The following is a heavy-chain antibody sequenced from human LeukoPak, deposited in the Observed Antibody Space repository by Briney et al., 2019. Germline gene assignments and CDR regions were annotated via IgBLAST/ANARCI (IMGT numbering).Heavy chain of an antibody. Sequence: GGSLRLSCAASGFTFSSYSMNWVRQAPGKGLEWVTYISSSSSTIYYADSVKGRFTISRDNAKNSLYLQMNSLRAEDTAVYYCARDRVTNPIDYWGQGTLVTVSS. CDR2: ISSSSSTI. D-gene: IGHD3-3*01. V-gene: IGHV3-48*01. CDR1: GFTFSSYS. J-gene: IGHJ4*02. CDR3: ARDRVTNPIDY.